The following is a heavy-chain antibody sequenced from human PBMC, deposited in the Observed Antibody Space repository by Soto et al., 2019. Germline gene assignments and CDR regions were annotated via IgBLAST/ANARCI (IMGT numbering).Heavy chain of an antibody. J-gene: IGHJ4*02. V-gene: IGHV3-23*01. CDR3: AKRLTTVTTVFDY. CDR2: ISGSGGST. CDR1: GLTSSTYA. D-gene: IGHD4-17*01. Sequence: EVQLLQSGGDLVQPGGSLRLSCAASGLTSSTYAMSWVRQAPGKGLEWVSGISGSGGSTYYADSVKGRFTISRDNSKNMLYLQINSLRAEDTAVYYCAKRLTTVTTVFDYWGQGTLVTVSS.